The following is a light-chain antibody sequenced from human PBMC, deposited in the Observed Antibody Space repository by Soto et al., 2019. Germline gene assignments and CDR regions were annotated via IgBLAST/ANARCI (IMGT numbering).Light chain of an antibody. CDR1: SSDVGGYNY. CDR3: SSFSISTTPVL. Sequence: QSALTQPASLSAPPGQSITISCSGSSSDVGGYNYVSWYQQHPGKVPRLIIYEVSNRPSGVSDRFSGSKSGNTASLTISGLQADDEGDYYCSSFSISTTPVLFGGGTKLTVL. CDR2: EVS. J-gene: IGLJ3*02. V-gene: IGLV2-14*01.